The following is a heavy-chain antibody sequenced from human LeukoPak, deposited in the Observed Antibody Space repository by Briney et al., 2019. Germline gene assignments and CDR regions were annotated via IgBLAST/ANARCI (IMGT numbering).Heavy chain of an antibody. D-gene: IGHD3-16*02. Sequence: ASVKVSCKASGYTFTGYYMHWVRQAPGQGLEWMGRINPNSGGTNYAQKFQGGVTMTRDTSISTAYMELSRLRSDDTPVYYCARETMITFGGVIEPLFDYWGQGTLVTVSS. CDR3: ARETMITFGGVIEPLFDY. CDR1: GYTFTGYY. V-gene: IGHV1-2*06. CDR2: INPNSGGT. J-gene: IGHJ4*02.